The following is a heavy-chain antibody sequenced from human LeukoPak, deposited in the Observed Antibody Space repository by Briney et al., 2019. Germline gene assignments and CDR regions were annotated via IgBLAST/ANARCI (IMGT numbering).Heavy chain of an antibody. CDR2: IYPADSDT. CDR1: GYSFPDYW. Sequence: GESLKVSCKGSGYSFPDYWIDWVRQMPGQGLEWMGIIYPADSDTRYSPSFQGQVTISADKSINTAYLQWSTLKASDTATYYCARRRGDGYNSPFDYWGQGTLVTVPS. J-gene: IGHJ4*02. CDR3: ARRRGDGYNSPFDY. D-gene: IGHD5-24*01. V-gene: IGHV5-51*01.